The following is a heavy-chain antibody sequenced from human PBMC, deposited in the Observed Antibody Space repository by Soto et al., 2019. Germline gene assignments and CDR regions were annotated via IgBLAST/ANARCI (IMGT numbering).Heavy chain of an antibody. CDR2: IYYSGST. CDR3: ARAWNGYSDAYFDY. D-gene: IGHD5-18*01. Sequence: LSLTCTVSRGSVSSGSYNWSWIRQPPGQGLEWIGYIYYSGSTNYNPSLKSRVTISVDTSKNQFSLKLISVTAADAAVYYCARAWNGYSDAYFDYWGQGTLVTVSS. V-gene: IGHV4-61*01. CDR1: RGSVSSGSYN. J-gene: IGHJ4*02.